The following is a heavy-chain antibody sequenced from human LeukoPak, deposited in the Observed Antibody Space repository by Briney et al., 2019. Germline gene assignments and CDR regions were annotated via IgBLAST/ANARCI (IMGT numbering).Heavy chain of an antibody. J-gene: IGHJ4*02. Sequence: ASVTVSFKASGYTFTSYGISWVRQAPGQGLEWMGWISAYNGNTNYAQKLQGRVTMTTDTSTSTAYMELRSLRSDDTAVYYCARNYDFWSGSLPFDYWGQGPLVTVSS. D-gene: IGHD3-3*01. CDR1: GYTFTSYG. CDR2: ISAYNGNT. V-gene: IGHV1-18*01. CDR3: ARNYDFWSGSLPFDY.